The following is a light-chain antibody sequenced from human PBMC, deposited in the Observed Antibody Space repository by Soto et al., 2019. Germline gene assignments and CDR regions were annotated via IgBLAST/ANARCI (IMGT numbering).Light chain of an antibody. J-gene: IGKJ1*01. CDR1: QGISSY. CDR3: QQYSSYPHT. V-gene: IGKV1-8*01. Sequence: AIRMTQSPSSFSASTGDRVTITCRASQGISSYLACYQQKPGKAPKLLIYAASTLQSGVPSRFSGSGSGTDFTLTISCLQSEDFATYYCQQYSSYPHTFGHGTNVAIK. CDR2: AAS.